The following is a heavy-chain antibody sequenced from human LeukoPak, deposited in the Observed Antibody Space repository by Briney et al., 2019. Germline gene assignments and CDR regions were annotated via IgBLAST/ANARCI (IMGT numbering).Heavy chain of an antibody. CDR2: IYTSGST. CDR1: GGSISSYY. D-gene: IGHD6-19*01. CDR3: ARGSRWLLAFDI. J-gene: IGHJ3*02. Sequence: SGTLSLTCTVSGGSISSYYWSWIRQPAGKGLEWIGRIYTSGSTNYNPSLKSRVTMSVDTSKNQFSLKLSSVTAADTAVYYCARGSRWLLAFDIWGQGPMVTVSS. V-gene: IGHV4-4*07.